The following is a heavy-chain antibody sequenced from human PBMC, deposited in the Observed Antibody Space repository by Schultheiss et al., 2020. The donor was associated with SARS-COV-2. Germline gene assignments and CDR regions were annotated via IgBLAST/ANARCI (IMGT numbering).Heavy chain of an antibody. CDR2: IKSKANGGAT. J-gene: IGHJ5*02. D-gene: IGHD2-2*01. CDR3: TTVYCSSTSCPGAFDP. CDR1: GFTFDEYA. Sequence: GGSLRLSCKGSGFTFDEYAMTWVRQAPGKGLEWVGFIKSKANGGATEYAASVEGRFTISRDVSKSIAYLQMTSLETEDTAVYYCTTVYCSSTSCPGAFDPWGQGTLVTVSS. V-gene: IGHV3-49*04.